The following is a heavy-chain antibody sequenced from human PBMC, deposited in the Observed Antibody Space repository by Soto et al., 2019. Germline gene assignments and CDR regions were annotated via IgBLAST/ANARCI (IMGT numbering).Heavy chain of an antibody. CDR2: IHWDDDK. CDR1: GFSLSSTRMA. Sequence: QITLKESGPPLVKPTQTLTLTCTFSGFSLSSTRMAVGWIRQPPGKALEWLALIHWDDDKRYSPFLKSRLTITKDTSKNQVVLTMSNMDPVDTARYYCAHIVVAGLGYYFDYWGQGTLVTVSS. CDR3: AHIVVAGLGYYFDY. D-gene: IGHD6-19*01. J-gene: IGHJ4*02. V-gene: IGHV2-5*02.